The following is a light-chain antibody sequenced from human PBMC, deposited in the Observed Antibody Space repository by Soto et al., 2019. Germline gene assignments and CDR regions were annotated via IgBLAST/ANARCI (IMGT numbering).Light chain of an antibody. V-gene: IGKV3-20*01. CDR3: QQYDTSPWT. CDR2: GAS. Sequence: EIVLTQSPGTLSLSPGERATLSCRASQSVSSTYLAWFLQKPGQAPRLLMYGASNRATGIPDRFSGSGSGTDFTLTISRLVPEDFAVYYCQQYDTSPWTCGQGTKVEV. CDR1: QSVSSTY. J-gene: IGKJ1*01.